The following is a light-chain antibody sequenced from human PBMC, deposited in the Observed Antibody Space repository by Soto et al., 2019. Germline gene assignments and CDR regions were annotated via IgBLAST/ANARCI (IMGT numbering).Light chain of an antibody. Sequence: QSALTQPGSVSGSPGQSVTISCTGTSSDVGGYNYVSWYQQHPGKAHKLMIYDVSKRPSGVPDRFSGSKSGNTASLTISGLQAEDEADSYCCSYAGSYTLVFGGGTKLTVL. CDR1: SSDVGGYNY. CDR3: CSYAGSYTLV. V-gene: IGLV2-11*01. CDR2: DVS. J-gene: IGLJ2*01.